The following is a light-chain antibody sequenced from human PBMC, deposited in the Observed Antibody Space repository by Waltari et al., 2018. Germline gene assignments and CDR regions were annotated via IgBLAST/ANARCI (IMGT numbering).Light chain of an antibody. V-gene: IGKV3-20*01. J-gene: IGKJ4*01. CDR3: QQYDISPLT. Sequence: EIVLTQSPGTMSLSPGERDTLSCRASQTVRTTYLAWYQQKPGQAPTLLIYGASSRATGIPDRFSGSGSGTDFYLTISSLEPEDFAVYYCQQYDISPLTFGGGTKVEIK. CDR1: QTVRTTY. CDR2: GAS.